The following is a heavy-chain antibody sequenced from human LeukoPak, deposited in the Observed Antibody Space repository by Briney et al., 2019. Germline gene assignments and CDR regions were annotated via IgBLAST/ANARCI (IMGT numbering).Heavy chain of an antibody. CDR3: ARDFPSGAAFDY. Sequence: SETLSLTCTVSGGSVSSSSYYWTWIRQPPGKGLEYIGYIYYSGSTNYNPSFKSRVTMSVDTSKNQFSLRLSSVTAADTTVYYCARDFPSGAAFDYWGQGTLVTVSS. D-gene: IGHD3-10*01. V-gene: IGHV4-61*01. CDR2: IYYSGST. J-gene: IGHJ4*02. CDR1: GGSVSSSSYY.